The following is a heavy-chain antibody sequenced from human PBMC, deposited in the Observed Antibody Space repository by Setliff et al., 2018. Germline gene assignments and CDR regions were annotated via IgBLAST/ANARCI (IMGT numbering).Heavy chain of an antibody. V-gene: IGHV1-18*01. Sequence: ASVKVSCKASGYTFTNYGINWVRQAPGQGLEWMGWINNYNFNTNYPQKFLGRVTMTTDTSTSTAYMELRSLRSNDTAVYYCARINFYVSSGYYYASDYWGQGTLVTVSS. CDR2: INNYNFNT. D-gene: IGHD3-22*01. CDR3: ARINFYVSSGYYYASDY. J-gene: IGHJ4*02. CDR1: GYTFTNYG.